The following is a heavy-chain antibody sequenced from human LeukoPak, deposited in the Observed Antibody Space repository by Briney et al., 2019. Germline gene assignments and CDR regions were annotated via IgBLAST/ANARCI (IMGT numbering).Heavy chain of an antibody. CDR2: IIPIFGTA. D-gene: IGHD3-9*01. J-gene: IGHJ5*02. Sequence: ASVKVSCKASGGTFSSYAISWVRQAPGQGLEWMGGIIPIFGTANYAQKFQGRVTITADESTSTAYMELSSLRSEDAAVYYCARVRTYYDILTGWLDPWGQGTLVTVSS. CDR3: ARVRTYYDILTGWLDP. CDR1: GGTFSSYA. V-gene: IGHV1-69*13.